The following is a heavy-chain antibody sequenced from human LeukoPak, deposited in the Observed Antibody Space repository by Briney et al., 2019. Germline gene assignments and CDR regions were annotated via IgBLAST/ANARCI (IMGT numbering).Heavy chain of an antibody. CDR3: ARAAWIRLWTGGYNWFDP. CDR2: ISSSGSTI. Sequence: PGGSLRLSCAASGFTFSSYEMNWVRQAPGKGLEWVSYISSSGSTIYYADSVKGRFTISRDNAKNSLYLQMNSLRAEDTAVYYRARAAWIRLWTGGYNWFDPWGQGTLVTVSS. J-gene: IGHJ5*02. V-gene: IGHV3-48*03. D-gene: IGHD5-18*01. CDR1: GFTFSSYE.